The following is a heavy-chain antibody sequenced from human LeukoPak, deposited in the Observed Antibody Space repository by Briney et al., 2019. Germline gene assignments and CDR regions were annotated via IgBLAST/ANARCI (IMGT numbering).Heavy chain of an antibody. CDR1: GFTFDDYA. J-gene: IGHJ4*02. Sequence: SGGSLRLSCAASGFTFDDYAMHWVRQAPGKGLEWVSGISWNSGSIGYADSVKGRFTISRDNAKNSLYLQMNSLRAEDTAVYYCARGLYYYGSGSYYKWGQGTLVTVSS. CDR2: ISWNSGSI. V-gene: IGHV3-9*01. CDR3: ARGLYYYGSGSYYK. D-gene: IGHD3-10*01.